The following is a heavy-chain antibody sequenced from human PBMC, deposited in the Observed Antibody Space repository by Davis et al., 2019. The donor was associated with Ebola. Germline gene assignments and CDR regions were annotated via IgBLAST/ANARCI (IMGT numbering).Heavy chain of an antibody. V-gene: IGHV4-34*01. CDR2: INHSGST. Sequence: MPSETLSLTCAVYGGSFSGYYWSWIRQPPGKGLEWIGEINHSGSTNYNPSLKSRVTISVDTSKNQFSLKLSSVTAADTAVYYCARHQYDFWSGWFYYWGQGTLVTVSS. J-gene: IGHJ4*02. CDR3: ARHQYDFWSGWFYY. CDR1: GGSFSGYY. D-gene: IGHD3-3*01.